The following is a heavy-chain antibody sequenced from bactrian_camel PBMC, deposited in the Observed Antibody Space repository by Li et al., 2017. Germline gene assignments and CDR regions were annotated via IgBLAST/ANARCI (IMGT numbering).Heavy chain of an antibody. D-gene: IGHD5*01. Sequence: DVQLVESGGGSVQAGGSLRLSCAASGYIYSSLCFGWFRQAPGKEREGVAGISSGGGSTLYTDSVKGRFTTSRDNAKNTVYLQMNSLKSEDTAQYYCATGSQGAWAGYTWGQGTQVTVS. V-gene: IGHV3S40*01. CDR1: GYIYSSLC. J-gene: IGHJ6*01. CDR2: ISSGGGST. CDR3: ATGSQGAWAGYT.